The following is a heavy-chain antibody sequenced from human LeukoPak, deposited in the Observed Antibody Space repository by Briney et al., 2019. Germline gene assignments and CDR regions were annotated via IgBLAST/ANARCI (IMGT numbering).Heavy chain of an antibody. Sequence: ASVKVSCKASGGTFSSYAISWVRQAPGQGLEWMGGIIPIFGTANYAQKFQGRVTITADESTSTAYMELSSLRSEDTAVYYCASTNYYGSGSEYYYYYGMDVWGQGTTVTVSS. CDR1: GGTFSSYA. CDR3: ASTNYYGSGSEYYYYYGMDV. V-gene: IGHV1-69*13. D-gene: IGHD3-10*01. J-gene: IGHJ6*02. CDR2: IIPIFGTA.